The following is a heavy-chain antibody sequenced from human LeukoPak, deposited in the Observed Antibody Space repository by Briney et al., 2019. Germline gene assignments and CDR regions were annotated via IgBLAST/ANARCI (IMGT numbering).Heavy chain of an antibody. Sequence: GGSLRLSCAASGFTFSSNAMHWARQAPGKGLEWVAVISYDGRNKYHADSVKGRFTISRDNAKNSLYLQMSSLRADDTAVYYCARMTAQSGTYEVFLDYWGQGTPVTVSS. V-gene: IGHV3-30*03. J-gene: IGHJ4*02. CDR2: ISYDGRNK. CDR3: ARMTAQSGTYEVFLDY. CDR1: GFTFSSNA. D-gene: IGHD1-26*01.